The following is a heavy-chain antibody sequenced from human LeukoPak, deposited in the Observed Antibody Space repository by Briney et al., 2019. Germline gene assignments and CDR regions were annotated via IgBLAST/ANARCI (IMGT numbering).Heavy chain of an antibody. CDR1: AFTFSRNA. V-gene: IGHV3-30-3*01. Sequence: PGGSLRLSCAASAFTFSRNAMHWVRQAPGKGLEWVAVISYDGSNKYYADSVKGRFTISRDNSKNTLYLQMNSLRAEDTAVYYCAREYLGGVYFDYWGQGTLVTVSS. J-gene: IGHJ4*02. CDR3: AREYLGGVYFDY. CDR2: ISYDGSNK. D-gene: IGHD2-2*01.